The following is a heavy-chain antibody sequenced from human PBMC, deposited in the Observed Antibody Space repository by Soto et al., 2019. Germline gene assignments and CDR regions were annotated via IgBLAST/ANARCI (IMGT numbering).Heavy chain of an antibody. CDR1: GFTFSSYA. J-gene: IGHJ6*02. CDR2: ISGSGGST. CDR3: AKGHSVGYTAMARRGMDV. Sequence: GGSLRLSCAASGFTFSSYAMSWVRQAPGKGLEWVSAISGSGGSTYYADSVKGRFTISRDNSKNTLYLQMNSLRAEDTAVYYCAKGHSVGYTAMARRGMDVWGQGTTVTVSS. D-gene: IGHD5-18*01. V-gene: IGHV3-23*01.